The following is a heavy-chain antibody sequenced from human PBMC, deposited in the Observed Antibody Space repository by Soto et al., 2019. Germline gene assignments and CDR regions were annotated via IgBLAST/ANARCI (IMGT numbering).Heavy chain of an antibody. V-gene: IGHV6-1*01. CDR3: ARSAKALGYCSSTSCYGGNWFDP. CDR2: TYYRSKWYN. CDR1: GDSVSSNSAA. J-gene: IGHJ5*02. Sequence: QTLSLPCAICGDSVSSNSAAWNLIRQSPSRGLEWLGRTYYRSKWYNDYAVSVKSRITINPDTSKNQFSLQLNSVTPEDTAVYYCARSAKALGYCSSTSCYGGNWFDPWGQGTLVTVSS. D-gene: IGHD2-2*01.